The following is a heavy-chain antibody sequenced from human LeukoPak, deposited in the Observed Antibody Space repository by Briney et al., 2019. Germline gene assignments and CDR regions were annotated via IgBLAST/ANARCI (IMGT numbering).Heavy chain of an antibody. CDR1: GFTFSSYA. Sequence: GGSLRLSCAASGFTFSSYAMGWVRQAPGKGLEWVSAISGSGGSTYYADSVKGRLTISRDNSKNTLYLQMNSLRAEDTAVYYCAKLIGYSYGYPWFDPWGQGTLVTVSS. J-gene: IGHJ5*02. CDR2: ISGSGGST. CDR3: AKLIGYSYGYPWFDP. V-gene: IGHV3-23*01. D-gene: IGHD5-18*01.